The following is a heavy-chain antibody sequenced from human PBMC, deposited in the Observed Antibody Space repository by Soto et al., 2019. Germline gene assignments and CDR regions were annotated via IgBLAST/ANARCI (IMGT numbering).Heavy chain of an antibody. CDR3: AKDTFYHDSSGYYTFDY. Sequence: GASLRRSCGASGLTFSSYVVHGVRQAPGKGLEWVAGISYDGSNKYYVDSVKGRFTISRDNSKNTLDLQMNSLRPEDTAVFFCAKDTFYHDSSGYYTFDYWGQGT. J-gene: IGHJ4*02. V-gene: IGHV3-30*18. CDR1: GLTFSSYV. D-gene: IGHD3-22*01. CDR2: ISYDGSNK.